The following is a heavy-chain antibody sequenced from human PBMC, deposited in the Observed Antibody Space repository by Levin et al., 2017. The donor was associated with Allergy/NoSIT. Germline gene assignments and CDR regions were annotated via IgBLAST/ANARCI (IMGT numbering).Heavy chain of an antibody. J-gene: IGHJ4*02. V-gene: IGHV3-74*01. CDR2: ITYDGTTT. CDR1: GFSVSNTW. Sequence: GESLKISCAASGFSVSNTWMHWVRQEPGKGLVWVSRITYDGTTTTYADSVRGRFTISRDNAKNTLHLQMDSLRVEDTAVYYCARSDDGYDYWGQGTLVTVS. D-gene: IGHD5-24*01. CDR3: ARSDDGYDY.